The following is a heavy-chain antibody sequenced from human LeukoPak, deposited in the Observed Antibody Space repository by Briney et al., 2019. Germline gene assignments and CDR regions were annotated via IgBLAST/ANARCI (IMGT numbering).Heavy chain of an antibody. CDR2: IYYSGST. V-gene: IGHV4-59*01. Sequence: SETLSLTCTVSGGSLSSYYWSWIRQPPGKGLEWIGYIYYSGSTNYNPSLKSRVTISVDTSKNQFSLKLSSVTAADTAVYYCARDHGITGTIDYWGQGTLVTVSS. CDR1: GGSLSSYY. D-gene: IGHD1-20*01. CDR3: ARDHGITGTIDY. J-gene: IGHJ4*02.